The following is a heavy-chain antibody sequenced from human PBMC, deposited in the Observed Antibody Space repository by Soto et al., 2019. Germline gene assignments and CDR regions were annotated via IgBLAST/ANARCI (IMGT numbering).Heavy chain of an antibody. Sequence: VQLVQSGPEVKKPGSSVKVSCKASVSTFSNYAFSWVRQAPGEGLEWIGGIILIFGTKNYAQKFQDRVTITVDESTSTVYMELSSLRPEDTAAYYCARGASTKYDFWSANYMNWFDPGGQGTRVTGSS. CDR2: IILIFGTK. CDR1: VSTFSNYA. D-gene: IGHD3-3*01. J-gene: IGHJ5*02. CDR3: ARGASTKYDFWSANYMNWFDP. V-gene: IGHV1-69*12.